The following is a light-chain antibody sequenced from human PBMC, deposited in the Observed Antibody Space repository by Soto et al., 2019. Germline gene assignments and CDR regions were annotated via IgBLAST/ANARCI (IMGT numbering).Light chain of an antibody. CDR3: QQRTNWPYT. V-gene: IGKV3-11*01. Sequence: ETILTQSPATLSLSPGERATLSCRASQSVSSYLAWYQQKPGQAPRLLIYHASNRATGIPARFSGSGPGTDFTLTISSLESEDFAVYYCQQRTNWPYTFGQGTNLEIK. CDR1: QSVSSY. CDR2: HAS. J-gene: IGKJ2*01.